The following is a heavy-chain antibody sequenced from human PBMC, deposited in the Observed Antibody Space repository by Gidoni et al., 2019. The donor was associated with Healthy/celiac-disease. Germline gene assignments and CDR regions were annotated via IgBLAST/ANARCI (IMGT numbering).Heavy chain of an antibody. CDR1: GGSISRSSYY. V-gene: IGHV4-39*01. J-gene: IGHJ4*02. CDR3: AGGTVTDFDY. Sequence: QLQLQESGPGLVKPSETLSLTCTVSGGSISRSSYYWGWIRPPPGKGLEWIGGIYYSGSTYYNPSLKSRVTISVDTSKNQFSLKLSSVTAADTAVYYCAGGTVTDFDYWGQGTLVTVSS. CDR2: IYYSGST. D-gene: IGHD4-4*01.